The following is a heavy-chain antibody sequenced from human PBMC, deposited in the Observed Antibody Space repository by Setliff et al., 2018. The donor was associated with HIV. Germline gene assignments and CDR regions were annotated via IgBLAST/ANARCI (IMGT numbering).Heavy chain of an antibody. Sequence: ASVKVSCKASGYTFTSYDLYWVRQATGQGLEWMGWMNPNSGNTGYAQKFQGRVTMTKNTSISTAYMELSSLRSEDAAVYYCARVGGGQWLYYFDYWGQGKMVTVSS. CDR3: ARVGGGQWLYYFDY. CDR1: GYTFTSYD. CDR2: MNPNSGNT. V-gene: IGHV1-8*02. J-gene: IGHJ4*02. D-gene: IGHD6-19*01.